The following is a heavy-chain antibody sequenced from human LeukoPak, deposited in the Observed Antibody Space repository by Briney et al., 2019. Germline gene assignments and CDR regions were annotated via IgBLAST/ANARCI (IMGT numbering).Heavy chain of an antibody. CDR3: ARDYFRHFRDGPHQFDY. CDR1: GYTFTGYY. Sequence: ASVKVSCKASGYTFTGYYMHWVRQAPGQGLEWMGWINPNSGGTSYARKFQGRVTMTRDTSISTAYMEVRRLRSDDTAVYYCARDYFRHFRDGPHQFDYWGQGTLVTVSS. V-gene: IGHV1-2*02. CDR2: INPNSGGT. D-gene: IGHD5-24*01. J-gene: IGHJ4*02.